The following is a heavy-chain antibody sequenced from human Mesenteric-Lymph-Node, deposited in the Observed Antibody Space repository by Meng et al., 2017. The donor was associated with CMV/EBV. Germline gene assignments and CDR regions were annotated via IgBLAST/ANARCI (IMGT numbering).Heavy chain of an antibody. Sequence: TFTSYAVHWVRQAPGQRLEWMGWINASNGNTKYSQKFQGRITITRDTSASTAYMELSSLRSEDTAVYYCARLYYYGSGSYYNVFDYWGQGTLVTVSS. D-gene: IGHD3-10*01. V-gene: IGHV1-3*01. CDR1: TFTSYA. J-gene: IGHJ4*02. CDR2: INASNGNT. CDR3: ARLYYYGSGSYYNVFDY.